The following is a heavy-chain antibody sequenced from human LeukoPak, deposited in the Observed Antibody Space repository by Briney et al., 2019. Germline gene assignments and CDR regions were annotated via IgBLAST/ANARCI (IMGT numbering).Heavy chain of an antibody. J-gene: IGHJ4*02. CDR3: AKAPRASGPIDSYYFDY. Sequence: GRSLRLSCAASGFTFDDYAMHWVRQAPGKGLEWVSGISWNSGSIGYADSVKGRFTISRDNAKNSLYLQMNSLRAEDTALYYCAKAPRASGPIDSYYFDYWGQGTLVTVSS. CDR1: GFTFDDYA. CDR2: ISWNSGSI. V-gene: IGHV3-9*01. D-gene: IGHD3-10*01.